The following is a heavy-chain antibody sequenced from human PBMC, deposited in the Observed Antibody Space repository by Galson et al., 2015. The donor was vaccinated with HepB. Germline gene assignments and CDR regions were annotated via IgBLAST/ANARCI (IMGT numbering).Heavy chain of an antibody. D-gene: IGHD2-2*01. J-gene: IGHJ4*02. Sequence: SLRLSCAASGFTFSSYAMHWVRQAPGKGLEWVAVISYDGSNKYYADSVKGRFTISRDNSKNTLYLQMNSLRAEDTAVYYCARDPIVVVPAAISYYFDSWGQGTLVTVSS. CDR3: ARDPIVVVPAAISYYFDS. V-gene: IGHV3-30-3*01. CDR2: ISYDGSNK. CDR1: GFTFSSYA.